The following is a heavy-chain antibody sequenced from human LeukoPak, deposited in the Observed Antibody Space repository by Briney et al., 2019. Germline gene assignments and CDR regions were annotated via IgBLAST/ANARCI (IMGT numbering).Heavy chain of an antibody. CDR1: GGSISSYY. V-gene: IGHV4-59*12. D-gene: IGHD3-10*01. CDR2: IYYSGST. J-gene: IGHJ4*02. Sequence: PSETLSLTCTVSGGSISSYYWSWIRQPPGKGLEWIGCIYYSGSTNYNPSLKSRVTISVDKSKNQFSLKLSSVTAADTAVYYCAITPYGSGTFDYWGQGTLVTVSS. CDR3: AITPYGSGTFDY.